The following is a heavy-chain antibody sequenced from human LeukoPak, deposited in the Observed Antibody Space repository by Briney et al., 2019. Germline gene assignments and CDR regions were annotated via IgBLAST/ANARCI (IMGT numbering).Heavy chain of an antibody. J-gene: IGHJ6*02. D-gene: IGHD1-1*01. Sequence: SVKVSCKASGGTFSSYAISWVRQAPGQGLEWMGGIIPIFGTANYAQKFQGRVTITADESTSTAHMELSSLRSEDTAVYYCARDAWNDGWYYGMDVWGQGTTVTVSS. CDR2: IIPIFGTA. CDR3: ARDAWNDGWYYGMDV. CDR1: GGTFSSYA. V-gene: IGHV1-69*13.